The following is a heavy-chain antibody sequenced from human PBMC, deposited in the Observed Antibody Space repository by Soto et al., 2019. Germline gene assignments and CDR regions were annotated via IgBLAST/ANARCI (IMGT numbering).Heavy chain of an antibody. Sequence: ASVKVSCKASGFSFSDYFMHWVRQAPGQGLEWMGIINPSGDRTDYAQKFQGRVTITRDTSTSTVYMDLRSLRYEDTAVYYCATGIPWLRNGDPFVAAASPGGPFDYWGQGTLVTVSS. CDR1: GFSFSDYF. J-gene: IGHJ4*02. D-gene: IGHD6-13*01. CDR2: INPSGDRT. CDR3: ATGIPWLRNGDPFVAAASPGGPFDY. V-gene: IGHV1-46*01.